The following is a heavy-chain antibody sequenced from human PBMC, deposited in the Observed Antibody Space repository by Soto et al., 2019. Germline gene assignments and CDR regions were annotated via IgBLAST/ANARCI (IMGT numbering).Heavy chain of an antibody. CDR1: GFTFGRYA. J-gene: IGHJ5*02. Sequence: GGSLRLSCAASGFTFGRYAMSWVRQAPGKGLEWVSYISRSSSTIYYADPVKGRFTISRDNAKNSLYLQMNSLRAEDTAVYYCARGQELRYFDWLPYNWFDPWGQGTLVSVSS. V-gene: IGHV3-48*01. CDR2: ISRSSSTI. CDR3: ARGQELRYFDWLPYNWFDP. D-gene: IGHD3-9*01.